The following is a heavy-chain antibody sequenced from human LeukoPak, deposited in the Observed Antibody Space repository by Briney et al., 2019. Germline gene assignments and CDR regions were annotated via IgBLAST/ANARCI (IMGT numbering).Heavy chain of an antibody. CDR3: AKEMGLQLWLEFTFDY. CDR1: GFTFSSYG. J-gene: IGHJ4*02. D-gene: IGHD5-18*01. Sequence: SGGSLRLSCAASGFTFSSYGMHWVRQAPGKGLEWVAVISYDGSNKYYADSVEGRFTISRDNSKNTLYLQMNSLRAEDTAVYYCAKEMGLQLWLEFTFDYWGQGTLVTVSS. CDR2: ISYDGSNK. V-gene: IGHV3-30*18.